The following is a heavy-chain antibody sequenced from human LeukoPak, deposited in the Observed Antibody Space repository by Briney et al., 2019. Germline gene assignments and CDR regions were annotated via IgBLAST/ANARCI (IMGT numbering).Heavy chain of an antibody. CDR1: GYTFTGYY. CDR3: ARGAGVITGTTPTDY. V-gene: IGHV1-2*04. J-gene: IGHJ4*02. Sequence: GASVKVSCQASGYTFTGYYMHWVRPAPGQGLEWMGWIHPNSCGTNYAQKFQGWVTMTRDTSISTAYMELSRLRSDDTAVYYCARGAGVITGTTPTDYWGQGTLVTVSS. CDR2: IHPNSCGT. D-gene: IGHD1-20*01.